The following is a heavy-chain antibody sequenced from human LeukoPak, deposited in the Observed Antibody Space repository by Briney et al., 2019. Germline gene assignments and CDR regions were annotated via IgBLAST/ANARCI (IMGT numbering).Heavy chain of an antibody. D-gene: IGHD1-26*01. CDR1: GFTFSSYA. Sequence: PGGSLRLSCAASGFTFSSYAMSWVRQAPGKGLEWVSAISGSGGSTYFADSVKGRFTISRDNSKNTLHLQMNSQRAEDTAVYYCAKGQIVGAPPGKYYFDYWGQGTLVTVSS. CDR2: ISGSGGST. V-gene: IGHV3-23*01. CDR3: AKGQIVGAPPGKYYFDY. J-gene: IGHJ4*02.